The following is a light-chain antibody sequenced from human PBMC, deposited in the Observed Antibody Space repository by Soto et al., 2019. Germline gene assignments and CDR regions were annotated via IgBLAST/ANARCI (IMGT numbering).Light chain of an antibody. J-gene: IGKJ1*01. V-gene: IGKV3-20*01. CDR3: QQYSASPRT. Sequence: EVVLTQSPGTLSLSPGERATLSCRASRTVDGNYLAWYHQKPGQAPRLLIHSASTRAPGIPDRFSASGAGKDFTLTISGLEPEDSAVYYCQQYSASPRTFGPGTKVEIK. CDR1: RTVDGNY. CDR2: SAS.